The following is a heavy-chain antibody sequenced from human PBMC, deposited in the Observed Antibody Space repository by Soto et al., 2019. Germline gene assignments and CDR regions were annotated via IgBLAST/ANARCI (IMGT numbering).Heavy chain of an antibody. J-gene: IGHJ3*02. V-gene: IGHV4-59*01. CDR2: IYYSGST. D-gene: IGHD2-15*01. Sequence: SETLSLTCTVSGGSISSYYCCWIRQPAGKGLEWIAYIYYSGSTNYNPSLKSRVTITVDTSKNQSSLKLSSVTAADTAVYYCASVGGGDCSGGSCYGAFDIWGQGTMVTVSS. CDR1: GGSISSYY. CDR3: ASVGGGDCSGGSCYGAFDI.